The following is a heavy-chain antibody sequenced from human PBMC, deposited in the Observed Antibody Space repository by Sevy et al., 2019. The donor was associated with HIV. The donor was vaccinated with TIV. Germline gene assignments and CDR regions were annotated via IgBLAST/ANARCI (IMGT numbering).Heavy chain of an antibody. J-gene: IGHJ6*02. CDR1: GFTFSSYA. CDR2: ISGSGGST. V-gene: IGHV3-23*01. Sequence: GGSLRLSCAASGFTFSSYAMSWVRQAPGKGLEWVSAISGSGGSTYYADSVKGRFTISRDNSKNTQYLQMNSLRAEDTAVYYCAKAPVVVAASLNYGMDVWGQGTTVTVSS. CDR3: AKAPVVVAASLNYGMDV. D-gene: IGHD2-15*01.